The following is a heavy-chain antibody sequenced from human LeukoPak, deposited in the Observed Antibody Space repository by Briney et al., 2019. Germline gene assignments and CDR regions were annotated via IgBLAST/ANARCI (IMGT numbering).Heavy chain of an antibody. V-gene: IGHV4-38-2*01. Sequence: SETLSPTCAVSGYSISNGYYWVWIRQPPGKGLEWIGSIFHSGTTYYNPSLKSRVIISVDTSKNQFSLRLSSVTAADTAVYYCANILSIVYYMDVWGKGTTVTVSS. D-gene: IGHD3-9*01. J-gene: IGHJ6*03. CDR3: ANILSIVYYMDV. CDR2: IFHSGTT. CDR1: GYSISNGYY.